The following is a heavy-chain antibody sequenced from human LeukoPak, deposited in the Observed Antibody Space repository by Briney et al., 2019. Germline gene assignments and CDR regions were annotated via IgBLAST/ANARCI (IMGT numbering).Heavy chain of an antibody. CDR3: ARSSNLHYFDY. J-gene: IGHJ4*02. CDR1: GDSVSNNSAV. V-gene: IGHV6-1*01. Sequence: SQTLSLTCAISGDSVSNNSAVWIWIKQSPSRGLQWLGRTYYRSKWYNDYAVSVKSRITIYVDTSKNQFSLQLNSVTLEDTAVYYCARSSNLHYFDYWGQGTQVTVSS. CDR2: TYYRSKWYN.